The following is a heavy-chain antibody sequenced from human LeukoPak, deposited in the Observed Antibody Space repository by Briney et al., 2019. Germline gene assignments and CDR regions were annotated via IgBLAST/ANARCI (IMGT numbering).Heavy chain of an antibody. Sequence: PGGSLRLSCAASGFTFSSYAMSWVRQAPGKGLEWVSGVSGSGGSTDYADSVKGRFTISRDNAKNTLYLQMNSLRAEDTAVYYCAKDLHTSGWYLYFDYWGQGTLVTVSS. D-gene: IGHD6-19*01. CDR1: GFTFSSYA. CDR2: VSGSGGST. CDR3: AKDLHTSGWYLYFDY. J-gene: IGHJ4*02. V-gene: IGHV3-23*01.